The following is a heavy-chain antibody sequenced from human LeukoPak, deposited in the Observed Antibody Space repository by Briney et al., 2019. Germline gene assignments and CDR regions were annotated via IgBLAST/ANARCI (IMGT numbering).Heavy chain of an antibody. CDR3: AKDLGHSPIFDY. J-gene: IGHJ4*02. D-gene: IGHD7-27*01. CDR2: ISYDGSIK. CDR1: GFTFSSYG. V-gene: IGHV3-30*18. Sequence: PGRSLRLSCAASGFTFSSYGMHWVRQAPSKGLEWVALISYDGSIKYYADSVKGRFTISRDNSKNTLFLQMNSLRPEDTAVFYCAKDLGHSPIFDYWGQGTLVTVSS.